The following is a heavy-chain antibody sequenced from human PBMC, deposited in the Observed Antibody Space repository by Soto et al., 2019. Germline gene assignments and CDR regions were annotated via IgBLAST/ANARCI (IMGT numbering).Heavy chain of an antibody. CDR1: GYTFTSYY. CDR2: INPSGGST. V-gene: IGHV1-46*03. Sequence: ASVKVSCKAFGYTFTSYYMHWVRQTPGQGLEWMGIINPSGGSTSYAQKFQGRVTMTRDTSTSTVYMELSSLRSEDTAVYYCVRYLGYCANGVCYSSWFDPWGQGTLVTVSS. D-gene: IGHD2-8*01. J-gene: IGHJ5*02. CDR3: VRYLGYCANGVCYSSWFDP.